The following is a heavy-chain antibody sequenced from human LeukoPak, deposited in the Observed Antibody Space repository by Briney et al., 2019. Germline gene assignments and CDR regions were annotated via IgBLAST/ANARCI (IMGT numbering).Heavy chain of an antibody. D-gene: IGHD6-6*01. V-gene: IGHV3-9*01. CDR3: AKDPYYSSSSPFFDY. J-gene: IGHJ4*02. CDR1: GFTFDNYA. CDR2: ISWNSGNI. Sequence: GGSLRLSCAASGFTFDNYAMHWVRQAPGKGPEWVSGISWNSGNIEYADSVKGRFTISRDNAKKSLFLQMNSLRAEDTALYYCAKDPYYSSSSPFFDYWGQGTLVTVSS.